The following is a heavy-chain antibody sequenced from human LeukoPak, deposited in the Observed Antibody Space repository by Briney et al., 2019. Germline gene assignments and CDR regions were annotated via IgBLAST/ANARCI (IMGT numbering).Heavy chain of an antibody. CDR1: GFTFNTYA. Sequence: PGGSLRLSCAASGFTFNTYAMSWVRQAPGKGLECVSTISGSGTATYYADSVKGRFTISRDNSRNTLYLQMKNLRAEDTAVYYCAKDLGYSYGWVDCRGQGTLVTVSS. CDR2: ISGSGTAT. J-gene: IGHJ4*02. CDR3: AKDLGYSYGWVDC. V-gene: IGHV3-23*01. D-gene: IGHD5-18*01.